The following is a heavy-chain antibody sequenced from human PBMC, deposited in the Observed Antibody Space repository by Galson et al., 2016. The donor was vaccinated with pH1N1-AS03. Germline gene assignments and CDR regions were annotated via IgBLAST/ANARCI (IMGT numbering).Heavy chain of an antibody. Sequence: QSGAEVTKPGESLKISCKGSGYSFSSYWIVWVRQMPGKGLEWMGIIYPGDSDTTYSPSFQGQVTISADKSITTAYLQWSSLKASDTAIYYCARQQFDGMDVWGQGTTVSVSS. D-gene: IGHD3-10*01. J-gene: IGHJ6*02. V-gene: IGHV5-51*01. CDR2: IYPGDSDT. CDR3: ARQQFDGMDV. CDR1: GYSFSSYW.